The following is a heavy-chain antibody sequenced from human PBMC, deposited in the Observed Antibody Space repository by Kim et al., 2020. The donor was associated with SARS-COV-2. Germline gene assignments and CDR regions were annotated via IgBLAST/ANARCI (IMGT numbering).Heavy chain of an antibody. D-gene: IGHD3-16*01. CDR3: AKDRFGAQPDLADY. J-gene: IGHJ4*02. CDR2: ISSSGVNT. Sequence: GGSLRLSCATSGFTFSDYAFNWVRQAPGKGLEWVSGISSSGVNTYYADSVKGQFTISRDNSRSTLYLQMNNLRAEDTAVYYCAKDRFGAQPDLADYWGQGSLVTVS. V-gene: IGHV3-23*01. CDR1: GFTFSDYA.